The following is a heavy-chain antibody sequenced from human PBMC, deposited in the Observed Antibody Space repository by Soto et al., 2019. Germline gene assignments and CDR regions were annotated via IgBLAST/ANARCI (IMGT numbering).Heavy chain of an antibody. CDR2: MNPNSGNT. CDR1: GYTFTSYD. J-gene: IGHJ6*02. CDR3: ARERTGTTSMDV. Sequence: QVQLVQSGAEVKKPGASVKVSCKASGYTFTSYDINWVRQATGQGLEWMGWMNPNSGNTGYAQKFQGRVTMTRNTSISTAYMELSSLRSEATAVFYCARERTGTTSMDVWGQGTTVTVSS. D-gene: IGHD1-1*01. V-gene: IGHV1-8*01.